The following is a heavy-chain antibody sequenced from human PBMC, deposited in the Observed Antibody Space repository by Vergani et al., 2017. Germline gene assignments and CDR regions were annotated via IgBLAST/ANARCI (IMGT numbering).Heavy chain of an antibody. CDR3: AGAVVVVGAACDY. Sequence: QVQLVQSGAEVKKPGSSVKVSCKASGGTFSSYAISWVRQAPGQGLEWMGRIIPILGTANYVQKFQGRFTVTADESTSTAYMELSRLRSEDTAVYYWAGAVVVVGAACDYWGQGTLVTVSS. CDR1: GGTFSSYA. V-gene: IGHV1-69*11. CDR2: IIPILGTA. J-gene: IGHJ4*02. D-gene: IGHD2-15*01.